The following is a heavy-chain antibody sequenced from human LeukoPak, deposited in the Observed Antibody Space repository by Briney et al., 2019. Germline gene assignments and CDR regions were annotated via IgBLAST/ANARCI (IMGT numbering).Heavy chain of an antibody. V-gene: IGHV3-23*01. CDR3: AKDANYLRSSGYLIPIDF. CDR1: GFTFSRNA. D-gene: IGHD3-22*01. CDR2: ISGNGLGT. Sequence: GGSLRLSCAASGFTFSRNAMNWVRQAPGKGLEWGAAISGNGLGTYYADSVKGRLNISRDNSRNTLYLQMNSLRIEDTAFYYCAKDANYLRSSGYLIPIDFWGQGTLVTVSS. J-gene: IGHJ4*02.